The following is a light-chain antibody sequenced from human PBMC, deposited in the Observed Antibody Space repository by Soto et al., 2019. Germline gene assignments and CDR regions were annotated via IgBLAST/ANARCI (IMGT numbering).Light chain of an antibody. CDR1: SSDVGSYNL. V-gene: IGLV2-23*01. Sequence: QSALTQPASVSGSPGQSITISCTGTSSDVGSYNLVSWYQQHPGKAPKLMIYEGSKRPSGVSNRFSGSKSGNTASLTISGLQAEDEADYYCCSYAGSQVFGGGTEVTVL. CDR3: CSYAGSQV. CDR2: EGS. J-gene: IGLJ2*01.